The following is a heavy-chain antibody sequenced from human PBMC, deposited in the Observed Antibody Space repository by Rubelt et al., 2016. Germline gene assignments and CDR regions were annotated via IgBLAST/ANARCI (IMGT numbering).Heavy chain of an antibody. V-gene: IGHV1-8*01. CDR3: ARGRRSGWYFSY. D-gene: IGHD6-19*01. CDR2: MNPNSGNK. Sequence: QVQLVQSGAEVKKPGASVKVSCKASGYTFTSYDINWVRQATGQGLEWMGWMNPNSGNKRWQKQFQGRVTMTRKTSISTAYMELRSLRSEDTAVYYCARGRRSGWYFSYWGQGTLVTVSS. CDR1: GYTFTSYD. J-gene: IGHJ4*02.